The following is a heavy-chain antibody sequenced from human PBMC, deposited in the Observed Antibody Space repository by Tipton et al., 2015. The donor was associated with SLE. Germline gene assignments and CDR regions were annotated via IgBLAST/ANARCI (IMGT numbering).Heavy chain of an antibody. CDR2: INHSGST. CDR1: GGSFSGYY. Sequence: TLSLTCAVYGGSFSGYYWSWIRQPPGKGLEWIGEINHSGSTNYNPSLKSRVTISVDTSKNQFSLKLSSVTAADTAVYYCARGLLDSSRPHYYGMDVWGQGTTVTVSS. CDR3: ARGLLDSSRPHYYGMDV. J-gene: IGHJ6*02. D-gene: IGHD6-13*01. V-gene: IGHV4-34*01.